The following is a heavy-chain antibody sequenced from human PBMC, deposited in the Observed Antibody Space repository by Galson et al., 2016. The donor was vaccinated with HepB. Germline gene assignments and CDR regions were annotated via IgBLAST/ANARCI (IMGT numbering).Heavy chain of an antibody. CDR2: MKPSTGDT. V-gene: IGHV1-8*02. CDR3: ARGVTMIQGTIYDAFDI. J-gene: IGHJ3*02. D-gene: IGHD3-22*01. Sequence: SVKVSCKASGYTFTSFDINWVRQATGQGLEWMGWMKPSTGDTGYAREFQGRVTMTRNTSISTAYMELNSLRSEDTAVYFCARGVTMIQGTIYDAFDIWGQGTKVTVS. CDR1: GYTFTSFD.